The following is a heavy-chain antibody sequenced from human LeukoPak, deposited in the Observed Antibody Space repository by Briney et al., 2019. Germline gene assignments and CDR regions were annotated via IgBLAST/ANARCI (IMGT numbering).Heavy chain of an antibody. CDR2: IYSGGNT. CDR1: GLTVSSNC. D-gene: IGHD3-10*02. J-gene: IGHJ6*04. CDR3: AELGITMIGGV. Sequence: GGSLRLSCAASGLTVSSNCMSWVRQAPGKGLEWVSFIYSGGNTYYADSVKGRFTISRDNSKNTVHLQMNSLRAEDTAVYYCAELGITMIGGVWGKGTTVTISS. V-gene: IGHV3-53*01.